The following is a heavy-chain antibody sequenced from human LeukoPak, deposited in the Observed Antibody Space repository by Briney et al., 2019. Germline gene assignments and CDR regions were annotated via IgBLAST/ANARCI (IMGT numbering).Heavy chain of an antibody. CDR2: IYHSGST. Sequence: SETLSLTCAVSGGSITGSNWWNWVRQPPGKGLEWIGEIYHSGSTNYNPSLKSRVTISVDKSTNQFSLKLSSVTAADTAVYYCARKNYYYDSSGYGSPILDYWGQGTLVTVSS. V-gene: IGHV4-4*02. J-gene: IGHJ4*02. CDR1: GGSITGSNW. D-gene: IGHD3-22*01. CDR3: ARKNYYYDSSGYGSPILDY.